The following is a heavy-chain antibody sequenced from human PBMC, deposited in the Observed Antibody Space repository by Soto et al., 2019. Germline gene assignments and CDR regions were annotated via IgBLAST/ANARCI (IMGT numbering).Heavy chain of an antibody. D-gene: IGHD3-22*01. J-gene: IGHJ4*02. CDR2: IYYSGST. CDR1: GGSISSGGYY. Sequence: QVQLQESGPGLVKPSQTLSLTCTVSGGSISSGGYYWSWIRQHPGKGLEWIGYIYYSGSTYYNPXLKSRVTISVXXSXNXXSLKLSSVTAADTAVYYCARGEDYDSSGYYYVVDYWGQGTLVTVSS. V-gene: IGHV4-31*03. CDR3: ARGEDYDSSGYYYVVDY.